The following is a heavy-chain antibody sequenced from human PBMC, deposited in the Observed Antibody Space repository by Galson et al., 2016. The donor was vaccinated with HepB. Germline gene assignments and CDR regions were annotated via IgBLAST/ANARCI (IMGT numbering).Heavy chain of an antibody. D-gene: IGHD4-17*01. J-gene: IGHJ3*02. CDR1: GGTFSSYA. CDR2: IIPILGIA. Sequence: SVKVSCKASGGTFSSYAISWVRQAPGQGLEWMGSIIPILGIANDAQKFQGRVTITADRSTSTAYMQLSSLRSEDTAVYYCASLTMSTVSDDVFDIWGQGTMVTVSS. CDR3: ASLTMSTVSDDVFDI. V-gene: IGHV1-69*04.